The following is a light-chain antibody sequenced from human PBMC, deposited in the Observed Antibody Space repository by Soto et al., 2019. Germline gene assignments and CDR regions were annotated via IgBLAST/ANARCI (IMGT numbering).Light chain of an antibody. J-gene: IGKJ1*01. CDR2: WAS. V-gene: IGKV4-1*01. CDR3: QQYCRPWT. CDR1: QSVLYSSNNKNY. Sequence: DIVMTQSPDSLAVSLGERATINCKSSQSVLYSSNNKNYLAWYQQKPGQPPKLLIYWASTRESRVPDRFSGSGSGKDFTLTISSLQAEDVAVYYCQQYCRPWTFGQGTKVEIK.